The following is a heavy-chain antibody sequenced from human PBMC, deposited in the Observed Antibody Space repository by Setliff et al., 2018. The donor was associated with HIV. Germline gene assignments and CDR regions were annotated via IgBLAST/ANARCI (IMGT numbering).Heavy chain of an antibody. Sequence: NPSETLSLTCTVSGYSISSGYYWGWIRQPPGKGLEWIGSIYHSGSTYYNPSLKSRVTISVDTSKNQFSLKLSSVTAADTAVYYCASNLLLGYPHYWGQGTLVTVSS. V-gene: IGHV4-38-2*02. CDR1: GYSISSGYY. CDR3: ASNLLLGYPHY. CDR2: IYHSGST. D-gene: IGHD2-8*01. J-gene: IGHJ4*02.